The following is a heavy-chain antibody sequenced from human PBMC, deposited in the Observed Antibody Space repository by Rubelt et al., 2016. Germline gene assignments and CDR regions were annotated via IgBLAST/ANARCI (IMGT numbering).Heavy chain of an antibody. Sequence: QLQLQESGPGLVKPSETLSLTCIVSGGSISSSSYYWGWIRQPPGKGLEWIASIHYSGRTDYNPSLKSRVNISLDTSKNQVSLKLNCVTAADTAVYYCASDLSGYNSYWGQGTLVTVSS. D-gene: IGHD5-24*01. J-gene: IGHJ4*02. CDR1: GGSISSSSYY. CDR2: IHYSGRT. CDR3: ASDLSGYNSY. V-gene: IGHV4-39*07.